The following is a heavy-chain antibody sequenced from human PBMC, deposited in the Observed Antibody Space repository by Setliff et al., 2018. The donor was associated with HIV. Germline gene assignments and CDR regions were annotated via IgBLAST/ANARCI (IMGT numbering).Heavy chain of an antibody. J-gene: IGHJ4*02. D-gene: IGHD6-13*01. CDR2: IYTSGST. CDR3: ARSPSYRSSWEYYFDY. V-gene: IGHV4-4*09. CDR1: GGSISSYY. Sequence: SSETLSLTCTVSGGSISSYYWSWIRQPPGKGLEWIGYIYTSGSTNYNPSLKSRVTISVDTSNQFSLKLSSVTAADAAVYYCARSPSYRSSWEYYFDYWGQGILVTVS.